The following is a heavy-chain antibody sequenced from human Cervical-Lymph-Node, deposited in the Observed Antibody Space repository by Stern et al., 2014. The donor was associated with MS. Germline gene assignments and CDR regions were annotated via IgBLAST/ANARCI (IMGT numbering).Heavy chain of an antibody. CDR1: GYTFTGYY. J-gene: IGHJ3*02. CDR2: INPNSGGT. V-gene: IGHV1-2*04. Sequence: VQLVESGAEVKKPGASVKVSCKASGYTFTGYYMHWVRQAPGQGLEWMGWINPNSGGTNYAQKVQGWVTMTRDTSISTAYMELSRLRYDDTAVYYCARGGRSSGWSPPDALDIWGQGTMDTVSS. CDR3: ARGGRSSGWSPPDALDI. D-gene: IGHD6-19*01.